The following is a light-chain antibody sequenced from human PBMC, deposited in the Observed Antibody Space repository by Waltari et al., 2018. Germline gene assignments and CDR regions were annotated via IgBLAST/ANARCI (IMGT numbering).Light chain of an antibody. J-gene: IGLJ1*01. CDR3: NSYSTSSTCV. CDR2: DVS. Sequence: QSALTQPASVSGSPGQSITISCTGSNSDVGGYNFVSWYQQHPGKAPKLMIYDVSNRPSGVSNRFSASKSGNTASLTISGLQPEDAADYYCNSYSTSSTCVFGTGTRVTVL. CDR1: NSDVGGYNF. V-gene: IGLV2-14*01.